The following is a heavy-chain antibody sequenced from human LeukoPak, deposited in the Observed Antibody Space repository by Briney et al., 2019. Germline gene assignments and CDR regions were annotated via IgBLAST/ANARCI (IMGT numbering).Heavy chain of an antibody. D-gene: IGHD2-2*01. CDR1: GGTFSRYA. J-gene: IGHJ3*02. Sequence: SVKVSCKASGGTFSRYAISWVRQAPRQGLEWMGGIIPILGTANYAQKFQGRVTITADESTSTAYIEISSLRSEDTAVYYCARDLGQLCPRPMCSFDIWGQGTVVTVSS. V-gene: IGHV1-69*13. CDR3: ARDLGQLCPRPMCSFDI. CDR2: IIPILGTA.